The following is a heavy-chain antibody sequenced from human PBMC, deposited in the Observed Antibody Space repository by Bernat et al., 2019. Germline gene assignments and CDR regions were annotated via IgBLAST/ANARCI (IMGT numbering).Heavy chain of an antibody. D-gene: IGHD6-19*01. V-gene: IGHV3-13*01. CDR2: IGTAGDT. CDR3: ARGVAGHQGWFDP. J-gene: IGHJ5*02. Sequence: EVQLVESGGGLVQPGGSLRLSCAASGFTFSSYDMHWVRQATGKGLEWVSAIGTAGDTYYPGSVKGRFTISRENVKNSLYLQMNSLRAEDTAVYYCARGVAGHQGWFDPWGQGTLVTVSS. CDR1: GFTFSSYD.